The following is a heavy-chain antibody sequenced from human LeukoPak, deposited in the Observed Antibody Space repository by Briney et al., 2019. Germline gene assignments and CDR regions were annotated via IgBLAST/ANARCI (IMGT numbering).Heavy chain of an antibody. CDR3: ARGPYTLAAAGAFDP. V-gene: IGHV4-59*01. Sequence: SETLSLTCTVSGGSISSYYWSWIRQPPGKGLEWIGYIFYDGSTNYNPSLKSRVTISVDTSKNQFSLKLTSVTAADAAVYYCARGPYTLAAAGAFDPWGQGTLVTVSS. CDR1: GGSISSYY. J-gene: IGHJ5*02. CDR2: IFYDGST. D-gene: IGHD6-13*01.